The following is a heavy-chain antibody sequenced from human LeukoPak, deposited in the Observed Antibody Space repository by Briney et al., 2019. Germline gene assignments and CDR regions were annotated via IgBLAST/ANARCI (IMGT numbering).Heavy chain of an antibody. CDR3: ARAQNPESSKN. J-gene: IGHJ1*01. CDR1: GGSISTYY. Sequence: PSETLSLTCTVSGGSISTYYWSWIRQPPGKGLEWIGYIYYSGSTNYNPSLKSRVTISVDTSKNQFSLKLSSVTAADTAVYYCARAQNPESSKNWAQGTRATASS. V-gene: IGHV4-59*01. CDR2: IYYSGST.